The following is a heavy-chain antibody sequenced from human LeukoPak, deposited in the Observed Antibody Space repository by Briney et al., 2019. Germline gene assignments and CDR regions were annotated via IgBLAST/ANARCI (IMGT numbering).Heavy chain of an antibody. J-gene: IGHJ4*02. D-gene: IGHD1-26*01. CDR3: ARRGRWELRAHYY. Sequence: SETLSLTCAVYGGSFSGYYWSWIRQPPGKVLEWIGEINHSGSTNYNPSLKSRVTISVDTSKNQFSLKLSSVTAADTAVYYCARRGRWELRAHYYWGQGTLVTVSS. CDR1: GGSFSGYY. V-gene: IGHV4-34*01. CDR2: INHSGST.